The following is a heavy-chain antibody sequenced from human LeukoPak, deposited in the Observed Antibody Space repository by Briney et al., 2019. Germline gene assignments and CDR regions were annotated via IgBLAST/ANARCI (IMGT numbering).Heavy chain of an antibody. D-gene: IGHD6-19*01. CDR1: GGSFSGFY. J-gene: IGHJ4*02. Sequence: ETLSLTCAVYGGSFSGFYWNWIRQAPGKGLEWVGRIKSKTDGGTTDYAAPVKGRFTISRDDSKNTLYLQMNSLKTEDTAVYYCTTDLGGIAVAIWGQGTLVTVSS. CDR2: IKSKTDGGTT. CDR3: TTDLGGIAVAI. V-gene: IGHV3-15*07.